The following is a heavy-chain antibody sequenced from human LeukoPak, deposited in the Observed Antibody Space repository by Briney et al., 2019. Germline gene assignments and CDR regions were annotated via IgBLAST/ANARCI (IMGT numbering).Heavy chain of an antibody. Sequence: GGSLRLSCAASGFTFSSYWMHWVRQAPGKGLEWVVVISYDGSNKYYADSVKGRFTISRDNSMNTLYLQMNSLRAEDTAVYYCARASQTRSGYHDDYWGQGTLVTVSS. J-gene: IGHJ4*02. V-gene: IGHV3-30-3*01. CDR1: GFTFSSYW. CDR2: ISYDGSNK. D-gene: IGHD3-3*01. CDR3: ARASQTRSGYHDDY.